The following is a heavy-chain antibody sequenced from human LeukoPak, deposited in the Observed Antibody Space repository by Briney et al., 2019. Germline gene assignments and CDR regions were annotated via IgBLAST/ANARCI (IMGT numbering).Heavy chain of an antibody. Sequence: ASVKVSCTAAAYTFTVDYMHLGRQAPGQGHGWMGWINPNSGDANYAQDLQGRVTMTGETSISIAYMGLSRLRSDETAVYYCARDRVVAPAAFDYWGQGTLVTVSS. J-gene: IGHJ4*02. CDR3: ARDRVVAPAAFDY. V-gene: IGHV1-2*02. D-gene: IGHD2-2*01. CDR1: AYTFTVDY. CDR2: INPNSGDA.